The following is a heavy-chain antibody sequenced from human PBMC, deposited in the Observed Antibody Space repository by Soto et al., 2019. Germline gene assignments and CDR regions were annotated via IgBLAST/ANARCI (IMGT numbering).Heavy chain of an antibody. CDR1: GFTFSSYA. V-gene: IGHV3-23*01. CDR2: ISGSGGST. CDR3: ATQTGVGRRDGYNLPDV. Sequence: GGSLRLSCAASGFTFSSYAMSWVRQAPGKGLEWVSAISGSGGSTYYADSVKGRFTISRDNSKNTLYLQMNSLRAEDTAVYYCATQTGVGRRDGYNLPDVWGQGTTVTVSS. D-gene: IGHD5-12*01. J-gene: IGHJ6*02.